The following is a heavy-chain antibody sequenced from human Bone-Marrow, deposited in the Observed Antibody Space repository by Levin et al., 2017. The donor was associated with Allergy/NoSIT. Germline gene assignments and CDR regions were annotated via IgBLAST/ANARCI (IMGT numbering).Heavy chain of an antibody. CDR3: ARASSAIFGVVTRKSGYYYYGMDV. D-gene: IGHD3-3*01. CDR1: GYTFTGYY. CDR2: INPNSGGT. J-gene: IGHJ6*02. Sequence: ASVKVSCKASGYTFTGYYMHWVRQAPGQGLEWMGWINPNSGGTNYAQKFQGRVTMTRDTSISTAYMELSRLRSDDTAVYYCARASSAIFGVVTRKSGYYYYGMDVWGQGTTVTVSS. V-gene: IGHV1-2*02.